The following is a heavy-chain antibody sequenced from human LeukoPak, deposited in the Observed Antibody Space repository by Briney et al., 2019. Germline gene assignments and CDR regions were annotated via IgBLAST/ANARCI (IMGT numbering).Heavy chain of an antibody. Sequence: SETLSLTCTVSGVSISSSNSYWGWIRQPPGKGLEWIGSIYYSGNTYYNASLKSQVSISIDTSKNQFSLRLTSVTAADTAVYYCARVAVAAREYFDYWGQGTLVTVSS. J-gene: IGHJ4*02. D-gene: IGHD6-19*01. V-gene: IGHV4-39*01. CDR3: ARVAVAAREYFDY. CDR2: IYYSGNT. CDR1: GVSISSSNSY.